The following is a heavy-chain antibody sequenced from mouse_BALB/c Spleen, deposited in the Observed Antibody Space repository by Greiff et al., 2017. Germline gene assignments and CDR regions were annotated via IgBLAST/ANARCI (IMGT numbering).Heavy chain of an antibody. V-gene: IGHV1-4*02. CDR1: GYTFTSYT. J-gene: IGHJ1*01. Sequence: QVQLKESAAELARPGASVKMSCKASGYTFTSYTMHWVKQRPGQGLEWIGYINPSSGYTEYNQKFKDKTTLTADKSSSTAYMQLSSLTSEDSAVYYCAKDYGDVWGAGTTVTVSS. CDR3: AKDYGDV. CDR2: INPSSGYT. D-gene: IGHD1-1*01.